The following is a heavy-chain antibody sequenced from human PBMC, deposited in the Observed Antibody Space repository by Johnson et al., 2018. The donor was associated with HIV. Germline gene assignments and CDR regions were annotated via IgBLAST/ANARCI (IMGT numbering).Heavy chain of an antibody. CDR2: INLDGSER. J-gene: IGHJ3*02. CDR3: ARCGRLLWSGPGAFDI. Sequence: VQLVESGGGVVQPGRSLRLSCAASGFTFSSYAMHWVRQAPGKGLEWLANINLDGSERFYVDSVKGRFTISRDKSNNTLYLQMDSLRAEDTAVYYCARCGRLLWSGPGAFDIWGQGAMVTVSS. V-gene: IGHV3-7*01. CDR1: GFTFSSYA. D-gene: IGHD3-10*01.